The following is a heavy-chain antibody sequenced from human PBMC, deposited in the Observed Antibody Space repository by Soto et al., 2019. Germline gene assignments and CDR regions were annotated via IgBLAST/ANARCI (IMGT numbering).Heavy chain of an antibody. CDR1: GGSISSYY. V-gene: IGHV4-59*01. CDR3: ARDGEGIAIDAFDI. J-gene: IGHJ3*02. D-gene: IGHD6-13*01. Sequence: KTSETLSLTCTVSGGSISSYYWSWIRQPPGKGLEWIGYIYYSGSTNYNPSLKSRVTISVDTSKNQFSPKLSSVTAADTAVYYCARDGEGIAIDAFDIWGQGTMVTVSS. CDR2: IYYSGST.